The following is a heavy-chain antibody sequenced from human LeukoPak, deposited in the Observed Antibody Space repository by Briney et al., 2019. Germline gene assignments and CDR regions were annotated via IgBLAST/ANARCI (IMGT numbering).Heavy chain of an antibody. CDR2: ISGSGGGT. CDR1: GFTFSSYA. D-gene: IGHD3-22*01. Sequence: GGSLRLSCAASGFTFSSYAMSWVRQAPGKGLEWVSAISGSGGGTYYADSVKGRFTISRDNSENTLYLQMNSLRAEDTAVYYCAKGYGGYYDSSDYWGQGTLVTVSS. V-gene: IGHV3-23*01. CDR3: AKGYGGYYDSSDY. J-gene: IGHJ4*02.